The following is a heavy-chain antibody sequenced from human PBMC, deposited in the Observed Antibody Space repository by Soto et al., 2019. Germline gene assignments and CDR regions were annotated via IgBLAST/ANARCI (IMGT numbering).Heavy chain of an antibody. CDR2: IYYSGST. V-gene: IGHV4-39*01. CDR1: GGSISSSCYY. Sequence: SETLSLTCTVPGGSISSSCYYWGWIRQPPGKGLEWIGSIYYSGSTYYNPSLKSRVTISVDTSKNQFSLKLSSVTAADTAVYYCARHRAIAAAGTDLYNWFAPWGQGTLVTVSS. J-gene: IGHJ5*02. D-gene: IGHD6-13*01. CDR3: ARHRAIAAAGTDLYNWFAP.